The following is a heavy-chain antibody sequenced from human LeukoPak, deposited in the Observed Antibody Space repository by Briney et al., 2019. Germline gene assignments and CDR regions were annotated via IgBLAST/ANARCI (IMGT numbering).Heavy chain of an antibody. J-gene: IGHJ4*02. Sequence: PGGSLGLSCAASGFTFSSYAMSWVRQAPGKGLEWVSAISGSGGSTYYADSVKGRFTISRDNSKNTLYLQMNSLRAEDTAVYYCAKDRFLEWLYDYWGQGTLVTVSS. CDR3: AKDRFLEWLYDY. D-gene: IGHD3-3*01. V-gene: IGHV3-23*01. CDR2: ISGSGGST. CDR1: GFTFSSYA.